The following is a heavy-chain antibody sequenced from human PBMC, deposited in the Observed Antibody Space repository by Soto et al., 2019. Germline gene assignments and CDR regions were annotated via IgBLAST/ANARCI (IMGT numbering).Heavy chain of an antibody. CDR2: IDWDDDK. J-gene: IGHJ6*02. Sequence: SGPTLVNPTQTLTLTCTFSGFSLSTSGMCVSWIRQPPGKALEWLALIDWDDDKYYSTSLKTRLTISKDTSKNQVVLTITNMDPVDTATYYCARIPKQSKPYYYGMDVWGQGTTVTVSS. V-gene: IGHV2-70*01. CDR3: ARIPKQSKPYYYGMDV. CDR1: GFSLSTSGMC.